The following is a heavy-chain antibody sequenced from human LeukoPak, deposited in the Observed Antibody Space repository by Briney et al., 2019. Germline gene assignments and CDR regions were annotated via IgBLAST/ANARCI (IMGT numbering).Heavy chain of an antibody. J-gene: IGHJ6*02. V-gene: IGHV1-69*06. CDR1: GGTFSSYA. CDR3: ARETPGVDYYYYGMDV. Sequence: SVKVSCKASGGTFSSYAISWVRQAPGQGLEWMGGILPIFGTANYAQKFQGRVTITADKSTSTAYMELSSLRSEDTAVYYCARETPGVDYYYYGMDVWGQGTTVTVSS. CDR2: ILPIFGTA. D-gene: IGHD7-27*01.